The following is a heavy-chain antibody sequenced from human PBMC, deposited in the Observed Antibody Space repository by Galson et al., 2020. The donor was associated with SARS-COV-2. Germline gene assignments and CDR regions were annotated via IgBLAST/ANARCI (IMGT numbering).Heavy chain of an antibody. CDR3: ARELVAARYIGY. D-gene: IGHD6-6*01. V-gene: IGHV3-48*02. Sequence: GGSLRLSCAASGFTFSSYNMNWVRQAPGMGLERISFISTASATIFYADSVTGRFTISRDNAKNSLYLQMNSLRDDDTAVYYCARELVAARYIGYWGQGTLVTVSS. CDR2: ISTASATI. CDR1: GFTFSSYN. J-gene: IGHJ4*02.